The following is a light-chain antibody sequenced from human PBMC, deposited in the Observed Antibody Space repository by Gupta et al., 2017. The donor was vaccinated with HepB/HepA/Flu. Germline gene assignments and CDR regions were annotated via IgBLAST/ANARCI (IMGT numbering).Light chain of an antibody. CDR1: QSISSW. CDR3: QQYNSYSET. J-gene: IGKJ1*01. V-gene: IGKV1-5*03. Sequence: DIPMSHSPSTLSAPVGDRVTITCRASQSISSWLAWYQQKPGKAPKLLIYKASSLESGVPSRFSGSGSGTEFTLTISSLQPDDFATYYCQQYNSYSETFGQGTKVEIK. CDR2: KAS.